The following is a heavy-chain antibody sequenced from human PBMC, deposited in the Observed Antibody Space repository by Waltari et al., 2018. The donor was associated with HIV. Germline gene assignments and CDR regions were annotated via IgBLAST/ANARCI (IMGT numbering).Heavy chain of an antibody. V-gene: IGHV3-53*01. CDR2: IVSGSNI. J-gene: IGHJ6*01. Sequence: DVQLVESGGGLIQPGGSLRLSCAVSGFSVSRRYMSWVRQAPGMGLEWLSVIVSGSNIFYADSVKGRVTISTDSSRNILSLQSKSLRVEDTAIYYCVRGGGNPALRRAAGYHYYGMDVWGQGTAVIVSS. D-gene: IGHD2-15*01. CDR3: VRGGGNPALRRAAGYHYYGMDV. CDR1: GFSVSRRY.